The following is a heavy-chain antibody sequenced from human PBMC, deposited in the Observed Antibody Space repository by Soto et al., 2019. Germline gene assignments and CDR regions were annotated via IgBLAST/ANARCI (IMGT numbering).Heavy chain of an antibody. CDR1: GFTFSSYG. V-gene: IGHV3-30*18. CDR3: AKDRSGIWDYIWGSYPKGPDY. CDR2: ISYDGSNK. J-gene: IGHJ4*02. D-gene: IGHD3-16*02. Sequence: GGSLRLSCAASGFTFSSYGMHWVRQAPGKGLEWVAVISYDGSNKYYADSVKGRFTISRDNSKNTLYLQMNSLRAEDTAVYYCAKDRSGIWDYIWGSYPKGPDYWGQGTLVTVSS.